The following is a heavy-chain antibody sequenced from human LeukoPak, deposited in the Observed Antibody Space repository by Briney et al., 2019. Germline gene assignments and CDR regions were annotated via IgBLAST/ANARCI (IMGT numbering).Heavy chain of an antibody. CDR3: ARFYCTSTSCQYNWFDP. CDR1: GYTFTGYY. V-gene: IGHV1-2*02. Sequence: ASVKVSCKASGYTFTGYYMHWVRQAPGQGLEWMGWINPNSGGTNYAQKFQGRVTMTRDTSISTAYMELSRLTPDDTAVYYCARFYCTSTSCQYNWFDPWGQGTLVTVSS. CDR2: INPNSGGT. J-gene: IGHJ5*02. D-gene: IGHD2-2*01.